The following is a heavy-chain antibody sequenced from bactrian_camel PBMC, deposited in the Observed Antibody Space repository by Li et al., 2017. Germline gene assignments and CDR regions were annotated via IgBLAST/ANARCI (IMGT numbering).Heavy chain of an antibody. CDR3: AASGTYCYSRSRVGFQGATQY. D-gene: IGHD2*01. Sequence: QLVESGGGSVQAGGSLKLSCAATAATDSQWCMGWFRQAPGKEREGVAGIGSEGTTAYAEAVMGRFTISRDGAKNTLDLQMNSLKPEDTAMYYCAASGTYCYSRSRVGFQGATQYWGQGTQVTVS. CDR1: AATDSQWC. J-gene: IGHJ4*01. V-gene: IGHV3S55*01. CDR2: IGSEGTT.